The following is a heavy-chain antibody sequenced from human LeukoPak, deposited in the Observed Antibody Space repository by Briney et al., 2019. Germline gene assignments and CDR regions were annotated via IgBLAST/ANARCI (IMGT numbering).Heavy chain of an antibody. CDR1: GFTLSKYG. D-gene: IGHD6-19*01. Sequence: GGSLRLSCVASGFTLSKYGMSWVRQAPRKELDWVAAVSGSGGSTYYADSVKGRFTISRDNSKNTLYLQMNSLRPEDTAVYYCAKDVVGQQWPENCWGQGTLVTVSS. V-gene: IGHV3-23*01. CDR3: AKDVVGQQWPENC. J-gene: IGHJ4*02. CDR2: VSGSGGST.